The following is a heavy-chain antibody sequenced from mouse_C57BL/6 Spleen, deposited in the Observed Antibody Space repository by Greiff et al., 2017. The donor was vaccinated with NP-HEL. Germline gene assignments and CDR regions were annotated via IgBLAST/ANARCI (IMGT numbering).Heavy chain of an antibody. CDR1: GYTFTDHT. CDR3: ARRGGSSYERYFDV. D-gene: IGHD1-1*01. CDR2: INPRDGST. Sequence: QVQLQQSDAELVKPGASVKISCKVSGYTFTDHTIHWMKQRPEQGLEWIGYINPRDGSTKYMAKLKGKATLTADKSSSAASMQLNSLASEDSAVYFCARRGGSSYERYFDVWGTGTTVTVSS. J-gene: IGHJ1*03. V-gene: IGHV1-78*01.